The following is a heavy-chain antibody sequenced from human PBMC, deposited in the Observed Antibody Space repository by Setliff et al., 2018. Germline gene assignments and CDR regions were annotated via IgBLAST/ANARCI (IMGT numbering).Heavy chain of an antibody. Sequence: PSETLSLTCTVSGGSISSSSYYWGWIRQPPGKGLEWIGGIYYSGSTYYNPSLKSRVTISVDTSKNQFSLKLSSVTAADTAVYYCARDLRTGTTVFYYYYYMDVWGKGTTVTVSS. CDR2: IYYSGST. J-gene: IGHJ6*03. D-gene: IGHD1-7*01. CDR1: GGSISSSSYY. CDR3: ARDLRTGTTVFYYYYYMDV. V-gene: IGHV4-39*07.